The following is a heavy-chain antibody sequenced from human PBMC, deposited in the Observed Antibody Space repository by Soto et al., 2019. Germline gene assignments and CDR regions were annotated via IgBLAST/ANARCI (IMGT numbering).Heavy chain of an antibody. Sequence: EVQLLESGGGLVQPGGSLRLSCAASGFTFSSYAMSWVRQAPGKGLEWVSAISGSGGSTYYADSVKGRFTISRDNSKNTLYLQMNSLRAEDTAVYYCAKNHPYSSGWYFWFDPWGQGTLVTVSS. CDR2: ISGSGGST. V-gene: IGHV3-23*01. CDR3: AKNHPYSSGWYFWFDP. J-gene: IGHJ5*02. CDR1: GFTFSSYA. D-gene: IGHD6-19*01.